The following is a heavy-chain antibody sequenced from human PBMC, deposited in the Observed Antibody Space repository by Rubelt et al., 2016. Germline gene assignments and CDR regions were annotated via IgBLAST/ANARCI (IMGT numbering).Heavy chain of an antibody. J-gene: IGHJ4*02. CDR2: VYYNDRI. CDR1: GASIRTFS. D-gene: IGHD2-21*02. CDR3: ARERRVVTARWYFDY. V-gene: IGHV4-59*13. Sequence: QVELQESGPGLVKASETLSLTCTVSGASIRTFSWSWIRQSPGKGLEWIGGVYYNDRINYNPSLKSRVSISVDTSKNQFSLKLSPGTAADTALYYVARERRVVTARWYFDYWGQGTPVTVSS.